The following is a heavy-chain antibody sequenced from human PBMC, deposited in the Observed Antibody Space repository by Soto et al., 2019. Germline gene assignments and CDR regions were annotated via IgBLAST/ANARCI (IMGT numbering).Heavy chain of an antibody. Sequence: SETLSLTCTVSGGSITDYSWVWIRQPAGKGLEWIGRIFSSGSTNYNPSLKGRITMSLDTSKNQFSLKLNSATATDTAAYFCARDQGVVVTADNWFDPWGQGILVTVSS. D-gene: IGHD2-21*02. V-gene: IGHV4-4*07. J-gene: IGHJ5*02. CDR2: IFSSGST. CDR1: GGSITDYS. CDR3: ARDQGVVVTADNWFDP.